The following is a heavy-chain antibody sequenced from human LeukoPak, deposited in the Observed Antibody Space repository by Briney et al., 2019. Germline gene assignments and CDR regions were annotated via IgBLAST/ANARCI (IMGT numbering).Heavy chain of an antibody. J-gene: IGHJ4*02. CDR2: ISGSGDST. CDR3: AQNYYDSSGYPYYFDY. V-gene: IGHV3-23*01. D-gene: IGHD3-22*01. Sequence: GGSLRLSCAASGFTFSNYAMRWVRQAPGKGLEWVSGISGSGDSTYYADSVKGRFTISRDNSKNTLYLQMNSLRAEDTAVYYCAQNYYDSSGYPYYFDYWGQGTLVTVSS. CDR1: GFTFSNYA.